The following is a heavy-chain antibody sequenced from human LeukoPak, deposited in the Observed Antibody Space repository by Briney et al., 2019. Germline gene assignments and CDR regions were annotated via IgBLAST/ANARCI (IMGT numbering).Heavy chain of an antibody. D-gene: IGHD3-22*01. CDR1: GYTFTGYY. Sequence: ASVKVSCKASGYTFTGYYMHWVRQAPGQGLEWMGWINPNSGGTNYAQKFQGRVTMTRDTSISTAYMELSRLRSDDTAVYYCASAIPGNYDYYYYYYMDVWGKGTTVTASS. CDR2: INPNSGGT. J-gene: IGHJ6*03. CDR3: ASAIPGNYDYYYYYYMDV. V-gene: IGHV1-2*02.